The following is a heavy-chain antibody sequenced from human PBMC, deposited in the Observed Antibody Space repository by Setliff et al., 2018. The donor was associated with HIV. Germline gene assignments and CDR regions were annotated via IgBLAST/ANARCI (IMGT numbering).Heavy chain of an antibody. Sequence: GGSLRLSCTASGFTFRSYWMNWVSQAPGKGLEWVANIKEDGSEKYYVDSVKGRFTISRDKAKNSLYLQMNSLRVEDTAVYYCVRARTGWYNFDYWGQGTPVTVSS. CDR1: GFTFRSYW. J-gene: IGHJ4*02. CDR3: VRARTGWYNFDY. D-gene: IGHD6-19*01. CDR2: IKEDGSEK. V-gene: IGHV3-7*01.